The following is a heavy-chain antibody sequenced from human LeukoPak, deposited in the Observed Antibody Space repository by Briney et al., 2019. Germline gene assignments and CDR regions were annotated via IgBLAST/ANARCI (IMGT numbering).Heavy chain of an antibody. V-gene: IGHV1-2*02. CDR3: ARAKGDFDWLQYYFDY. CDR2: INPNSGGT. J-gene: IGHJ4*02. Sequence: ASVKVSCKASGYTFTGYYMHWVRQAPGQGLEWMGWINPNSGGTNYAQKFQGRVTMTRDTSISTAYMELSRLRSDDTAVYYCARAKGDFDWLQYYFDYWGQGTLVTVSS. D-gene: IGHD3-9*01. CDR1: GYTFTGYY.